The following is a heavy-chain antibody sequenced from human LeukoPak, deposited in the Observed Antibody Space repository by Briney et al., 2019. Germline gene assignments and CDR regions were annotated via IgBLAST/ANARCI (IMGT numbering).Heavy chain of an antibody. CDR1: GFTFSSYG. J-gene: IGHJ4*02. Sequence: PGGSLRLSXAASGFTFSSYGMHWVRQAPGKGLEWVAFIRYDGSNKYYADSVKGRFTISRDNSKNTLYLQMNSLRAEDTAVYYCAKDAVRFLEWLFYYFDYWGQGTLVTVSS. CDR2: IRYDGSNK. D-gene: IGHD3-3*01. CDR3: AKDAVRFLEWLFYYFDY. V-gene: IGHV3-30*02.